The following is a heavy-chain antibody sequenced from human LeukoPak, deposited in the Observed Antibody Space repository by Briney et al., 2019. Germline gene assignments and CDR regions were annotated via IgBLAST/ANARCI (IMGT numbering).Heavy chain of an antibody. Sequence: GGSLRLSCAASGFTFSNYWMHWVRQAPGKGLEWVANIKQDGSEKYYVGSVKGRFSISRDNAKNSVYLQMNSLRAEDTAVYYCARGSGGYNWFDPWGQGTLVTVSS. V-gene: IGHV3-7*03. CDR1: GFTFSNYW. CDR3: ARGSGGYNWFDP. J-gene: IGHJ5*02. CDR2: IKQDGSEK. D-gene: IGHD3-10*01.